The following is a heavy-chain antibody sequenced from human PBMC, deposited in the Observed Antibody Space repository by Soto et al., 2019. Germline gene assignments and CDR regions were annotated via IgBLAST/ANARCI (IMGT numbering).Heavy chain of an antibody. CDR2: IKSKTDGGTT. CDR3: TTTHLVATINDY. V-gene: IGHV3-15*01. D-gene: IGHD5-12*01. J-gene: IGHJ4*02. Sequence: GGSLRLSCAASGFTFSNAWMSWVRQAPGKGLEWVGRIKSKTDGGTTDYAAPVKGRFTISRDDSKNTLYLQMNSLKTEVTAVYYCTTTHLVATINDYWGQGTLVTVSS. CDR1: GFTFSNAW.